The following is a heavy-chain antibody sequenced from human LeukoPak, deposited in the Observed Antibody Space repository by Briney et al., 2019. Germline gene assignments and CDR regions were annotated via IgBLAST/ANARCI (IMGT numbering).Heavy chain of an antibody. CDR2: MNPNSGNT. CDR1: GYTFTSYD. V-gene: IGHV1-8*01. Sequence: GASVKVSCKASGYTFTSYDINWVRQATGQGLEWMGWMNPNSGNTGYAQKFQGRVTMTRNTSIGTAYMELSSLRSEDTAVYYCVRVGSSGWYSSYYGMDVWGQGTTVTVSS. J-gene: IGHJ6*02. CDR3: VRVGSSGWYSSYYGMDV. D-gene: IGHD6-19*01.